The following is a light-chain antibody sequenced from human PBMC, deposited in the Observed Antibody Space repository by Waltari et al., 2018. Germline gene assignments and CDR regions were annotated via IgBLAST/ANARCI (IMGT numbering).Light chain of an antibody. CDR1: SSAVGGYNF. V-gene: IGLV2-8*01. CDR3: ASYAGSRYV. J-gene: IGLJ1*01. CDR2: EVN. Sequence: QSALTQPPSASGSPGQSVTISCTGPSSAVGGYNFVSWYHQHPGKAPKLVVYEVNKRPSGVPDRFSGSKSGNTASLTVSGLQAEDEADYYCASYAGSRYVFGTGTKVTVL.